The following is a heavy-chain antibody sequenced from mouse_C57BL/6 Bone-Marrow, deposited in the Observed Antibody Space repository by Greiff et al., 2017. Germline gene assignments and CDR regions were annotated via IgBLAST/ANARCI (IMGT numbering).Heavy chain of an antibody. D-gene: IGHD1-1*01. V-gene: IGHV1-55*01. CDR3: ARAYYGSSEVRYFDV. CDR2: IYPGSGST. J-gene: IGHJ1*03. CDR1: GYTFTSYW. Sequence: VQLQQSGAELVKPGASVKMSCKASGYTFTSYWITWVKQRPGQGLEWIGDIYPGSGSTNYNEKFKSKATLTVDTSSSTAYMQLSSLTSEDSAVYYCARAYYGSSEVRYFDVWGTGTTVTVSS.